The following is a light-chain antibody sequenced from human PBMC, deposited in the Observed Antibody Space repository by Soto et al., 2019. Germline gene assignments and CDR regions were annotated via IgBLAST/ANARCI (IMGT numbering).Light chain of an antibody. CDR3: QQRSNWPPS. CDR1: QSVSSY. CDR2: DAS. V-gene: IGKV3-11*01. J-gene: IGKJ4*01. Sequence: EIVLTQSPATLSLSPGERATLSCRASQSVSSYLAWYQQKPGQAPRLLIYDASNRATGIPARFSGSGSGTDVTLTISSQETEDFAVYYCQQRSNWPPSFGGGTKVE.